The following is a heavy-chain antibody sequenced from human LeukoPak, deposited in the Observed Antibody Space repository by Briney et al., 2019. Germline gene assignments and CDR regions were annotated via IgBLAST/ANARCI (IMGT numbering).Heavy chain of an antibody. J-gene: IGHJ4*02. CDR3: AVHLGFRSWTAHRGILDY. CDR1: GFTFSNSA. D-gene: IGHD1-26*01. Sequence: SVKVSCKASGFTFSNSAVQWVRQSRGQRLEWIGWIVVDSGNTNYAQKFQQRVTITRDMSTSTAYMELSSLRSEDTSVYYCAVHLGFRSWTAHRGILDYWGQGTLVTVSS. CDR2: IVVDSGNT. V-gene: IGHV1-58*01.